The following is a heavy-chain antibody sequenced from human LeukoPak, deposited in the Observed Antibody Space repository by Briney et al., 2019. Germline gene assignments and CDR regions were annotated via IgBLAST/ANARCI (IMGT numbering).Heavy chain of an antibody. J-gene: IGHJ4*02. D-gene: IGHD3-16*01. CDR1: GFTFSSYA. CDR2: ISGSGGSA. V-gene: IGHV3-23*01. Sequence: GGSLRLSCAASGFTFSSYAMSWVRQAPGKGLEWVSAISGSGGSAYYADSVKGRFTISRDNSKNTLYLQMNSLRAEDTAVYYCAKLSRGQLGKFDYWGQGTLVTVSS. CDR3: AKLSRGQLGKFDY.